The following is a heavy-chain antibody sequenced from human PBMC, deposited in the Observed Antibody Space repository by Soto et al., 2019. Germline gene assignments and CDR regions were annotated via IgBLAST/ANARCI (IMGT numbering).Heavy chain of an antibody. Sequence: QVQLVQSGAEVKKPGSSVKVSCTASGGTFSSSTISWVRQAPGQGLAWLGRIIPILGIANYAQKFQGRVTITADKSTSTAYMELSSLRAEDTAVYYCASVVLMPDYYYYDLDVWGKGTTVTVSS. V-gene: IGHV1-69*02. CDR2: IIPILGIA. D-gene: IGHD2-8*01. J-gene: IGHJ6*03. CDR1: GGTFSSST. CDR3: ASVVLMPDYYYYDLDV.